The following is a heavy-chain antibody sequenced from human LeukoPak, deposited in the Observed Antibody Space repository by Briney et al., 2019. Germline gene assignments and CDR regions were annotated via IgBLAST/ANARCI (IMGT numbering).Heavy chain of an antibody. V-gene: IGHV4-59*01. CDR3: ARGLVLATDDAFDI. J-gene: IGHJ3*02. CDR1: GASIRSYF. D-gene: IGHD5-12*01. CDR2: VYDNDIS. Sequence: PSETLSLTCSVSGASIRSYFWSWIRHSPGKGLEWIGYVYDNDISNFNPSLESRVPILVDRSKSQFSLKLRSVTAADTAVYYCARGLVLATDDAFDIWGPGTMVTVSS.